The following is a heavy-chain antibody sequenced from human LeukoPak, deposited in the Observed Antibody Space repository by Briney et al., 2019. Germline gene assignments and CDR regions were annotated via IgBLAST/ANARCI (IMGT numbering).Heavy chain of an antibody. Sequence: SVKVSCKASGGTFSSYAISWVRQAPGQGLEWMGGIIPIFGTANYAQKFQGRVTITADESTSTAYMELSSLRSEDTDVYYCARNPVSYYYYMDVWGKGTTVTVSS. CDR3: ARNPVSYYYYMDV. CDR1: GGTFSSYA. CDR2: IIPIFGTA. J-gene: IGHJ6*03. D-gene: IGHD5/OR15-5a*01. V-gene: IGHV1-69*13.